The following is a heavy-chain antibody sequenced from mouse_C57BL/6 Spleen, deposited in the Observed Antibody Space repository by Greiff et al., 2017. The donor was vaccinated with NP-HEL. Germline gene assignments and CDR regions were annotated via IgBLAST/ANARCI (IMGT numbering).Heavy chain of an antibody. Sequence: QVHVKQPGTELVKPGASVKLSCKASGYTFTSYWMHWVKQRPGQGLEWIGNINPSNGGTNYNEKFKSKATLTVDKSSSTAYMQLSSLTSEDSAVYYCARCRLYYGNLYYAMDYWGQGTSVTVSS. CDR3: ARCRLYYGNLYYAMDY. J-gene: IGHJ4*01. CDR2: INPSNGGT. D-gene: IGHD2-1*01. CDR1: GYTFTSYW. V-gene: IGHV1-53*01.